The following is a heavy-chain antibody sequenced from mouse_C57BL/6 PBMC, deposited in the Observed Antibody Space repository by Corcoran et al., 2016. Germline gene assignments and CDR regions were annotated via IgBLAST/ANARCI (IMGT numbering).Heavy chain of an antibody. J-gene: IGHJ1*03. V-gene: IGHV1-26*01. D-gene: IGHD1-1*01. CDR2: INPNNGGT. CDR3: ARGSLITTVVANFDV. CDR1: GYTFTDYY. Sequence: EVQLQQSGPELVKPGASVKISCKASGYTFTDYYMNWVKQSHGKSLEWIGDINPNNGGTSYNQKFKGKATLTVDKSSSTAYMELRSLTSEDSAGYYCARGSLITTVVANFDVWGTGTTVTVSS.